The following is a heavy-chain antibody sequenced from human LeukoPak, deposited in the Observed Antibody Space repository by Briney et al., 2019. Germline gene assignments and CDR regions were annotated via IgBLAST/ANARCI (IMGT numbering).Heavy chain of an antibody. J-gene: IGHJ4*02. CDR3: AGRLLTGYYEF. CDR1: GFTFSSYA. V-gene: IGHV3-23*01. CDR2: ISGSGGST. D-gene: IGHD3-9*01. Sequence: PGGSLRLSCAASGFTFSSYAMSWVRQAPGKGLEWVSAISGSGGSTYYANSVKGRFTISRDSSKNMLYLQMNSLRAEDTAVYYCAGRLLTGYYEFWGQGTLVTVSS.